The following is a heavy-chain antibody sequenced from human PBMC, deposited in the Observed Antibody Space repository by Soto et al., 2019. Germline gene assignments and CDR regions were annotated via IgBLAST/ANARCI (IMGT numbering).Heavy chain of an antibody. V-gene: IGHV4-39*01. D-gene: IGHD2-15*01. CDR2: IYYSGST. Sequence: SETLSLTCTVSGGSISSSSYYWGWIRQPPGEGLEWIGSIYYSGSTYYNPSLKSRVTISVDTSKNQFSLKLSSVTAADTAVYYCARRINWFDPWGQGTLVTVSS. J-gene: IGHJ5*02. CDR1: GGSISSSSYY. CDR3: ARRINWFDP.